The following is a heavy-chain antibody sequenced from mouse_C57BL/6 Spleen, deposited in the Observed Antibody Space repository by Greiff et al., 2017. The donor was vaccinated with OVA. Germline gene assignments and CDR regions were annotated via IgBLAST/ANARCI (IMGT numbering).Heavy chain of an antibody. CDR2: ISDGGSYT. CDR3: AREGLDYYAMDY. V-gene: IGHV5-4*01. D-gene: IGHD2-13*01. J-gene: IGHJ4*01. Sequence: EVQLQESGGGLVKPGGSLKLSCAASGFTFSSYAMSWVRQTPEKRLEWVATISDGGSYTYYPDNVKGRFTISRDNAKNNLYLQMSHLKSGDTAMYYCAREGLDYYAMDYWGQGTSVTVSS. CDR1: GFTFSSYA.